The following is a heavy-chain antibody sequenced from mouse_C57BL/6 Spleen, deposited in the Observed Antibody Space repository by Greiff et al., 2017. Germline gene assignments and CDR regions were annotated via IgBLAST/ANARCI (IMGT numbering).Heavy chain of an antibody. V-gene: IGHV1-9*01. J-gene: IGHJ3*01. CDR1: GYTFTGYW. D-gene: IGHD2-4*01. Sequence: VNVVESGAELMKPGASVKLSCKATGYTFTGYWIEWVKQRPGHGLEWIGEILPGSGSTNYNEKFKGKATFTADTSSNTAYMQLSSLTTEDSAIYYCARGDEIKTRDWFAYWGQGTLVTVSA. CDR3: ARGDEIKTRDWFAY. CDR2: ILPGSGST.